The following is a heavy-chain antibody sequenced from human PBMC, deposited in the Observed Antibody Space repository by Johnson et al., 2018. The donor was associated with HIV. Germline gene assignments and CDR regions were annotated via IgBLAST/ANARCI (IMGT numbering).Heavy chain of an antibody. CDR3: ARKFPDAFDI. J-gene: IGHJ3*02. CDR2: ISGSGGDT. CDR1: GFTFSSYP. V-gene: IGHV3-30*04. Sequence: QEKLVESGGGVVQPGRSLRLSCAASGFTFSSYPMHWVRQAPGKGLEWVTVISGSGGDTHYADSVKGRFTISRDNSKNTLYLQMNSLRAEDTAVYYCARKFPDAFDIWGQGTMVTVSS.